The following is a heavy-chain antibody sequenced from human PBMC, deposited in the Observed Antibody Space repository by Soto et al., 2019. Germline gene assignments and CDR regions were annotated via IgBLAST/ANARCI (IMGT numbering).Heavy chain of an antibody. CDR2: ISGSGGST. Sequence: EVQLLESGGGLVQPGGSLRLSCAASGFTFSSYAMSWVRQAPGKGLEWVSAISGSGGSTYYADSVKGRFTISRDNSKNTLYLQMNSLRAEDTAVYDCAKDVNRAYYYDRSGYIPPFDYLGQGTLVTVSS. J-gene: IGHJ4*02. V-gene: IGHV3-23*01. CDR1: GFTFSSYA. CDR3: AKDVNRAYYYDRSGYIPPFDY. D-gene: IGHD3-22*01.